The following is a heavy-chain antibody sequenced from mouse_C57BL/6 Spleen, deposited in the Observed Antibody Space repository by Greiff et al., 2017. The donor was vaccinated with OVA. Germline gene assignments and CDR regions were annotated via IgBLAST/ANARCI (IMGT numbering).Heavy chain of an antibody. CDR3: ARQITPVVGALDAY. CDR1: GFTFSSYG. V-gene: IGHV5-6*02. Sequence: EVMLVESGGDLVKPGGSLKLSCAASGFTFSSYGMSWVRQTPDKRLEWVATISSGGSYTYYPDSVKGRFTISRDNAKNTLYLQMSSLKSEDTAMYYCARQITPVVGALDAYWGQGTLVTVSA. D-gene: IGHD1-1*01. J-gene: IGHJ3*01. CDR2: ISSGGSYT.